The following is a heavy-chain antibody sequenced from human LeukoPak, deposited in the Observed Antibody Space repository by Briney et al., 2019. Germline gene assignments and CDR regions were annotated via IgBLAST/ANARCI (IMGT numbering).Heavy chain of an antibody. J-gene: IGHJ6*03. CDR1: GYTLTELS. Sequence: ASVKVSCKVSGYTLTELSMHWVRQAPGKGLEWMGGFDPEDGETIYAQKFQGRVTMTEDTSTDTAYMGLSSLRSEDTAVYYCATDHPRARSSSWRYYYIDVWGKGTTVTVSS. CDR3: ATDHPRARSSSWRYYYIDV. CDR2: FDPEDGET. D-gene: IGHD6-6*01. V-gene: IGHV1-24*01.